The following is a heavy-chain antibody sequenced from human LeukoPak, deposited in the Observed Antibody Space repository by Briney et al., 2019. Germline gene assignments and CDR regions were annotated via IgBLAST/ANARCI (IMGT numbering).Heavy chain of an antibody. CDR3: ARTRYSSSWIDY. V-gene: IGHV4-59*01. Sequence: PSETLSLTCTVSGGSISSYYWSWIRQPPGKGLEWIGDIYYSGYTNYNPSLKSRVTISVDTSKNQFSLKLSSVTAADTAVYYCARTRYSSSWIDYWGQGTLVTVSS. CDR2: IYYSGYT. D-gene: IGHD6-13*01. CDR1: GGSISSYY. J-gene: IGHJ4*02.